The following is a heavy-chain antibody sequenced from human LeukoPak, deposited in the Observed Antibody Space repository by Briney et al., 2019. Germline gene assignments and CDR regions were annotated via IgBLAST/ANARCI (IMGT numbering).Heavy chain of an antibody. Sequence: GESLKISCKGSGYRFGNYWIAWVRQMPGKGLDSMGIIYPGDSDTRYSPSFQGQVTFSADKSISTAYLQWSSLKASDTAMYYCARLSDGYNDFWGQGTLVTVSS. CDR3: ARLSDGYNDF. CDR2: IYPGDSDT. J-gene: IGHJ4*02. CDR1: GYRFGNYW. D-gene: IGHD5-24*01. V-gene: IGHV5-51*01.